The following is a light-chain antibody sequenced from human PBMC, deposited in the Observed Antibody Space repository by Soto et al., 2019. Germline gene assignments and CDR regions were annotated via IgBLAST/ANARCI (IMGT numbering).Light chain of an antibody. CDR3: GTWDSSLSAGV. V-gene: IGLV1-51*01. J-gene: IGLJ2*01. Sequence: QSVLTQPPSVSAAPGQKVTISCSGSSSNIGNNYVSWYQQLPETAPKLLMYDNSKRPSGIPDRFSGSKSGTSATLGITGLQTGDEADYYCGTWDSSLSAGVFVGGTKLTVL. CDR2: DNS. CDR1: SSNIGNNY.